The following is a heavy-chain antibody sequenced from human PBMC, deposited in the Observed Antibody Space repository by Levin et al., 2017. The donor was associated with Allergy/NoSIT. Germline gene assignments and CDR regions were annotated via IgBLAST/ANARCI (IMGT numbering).Heavy chain of an antibody. J-gene: IGHJ3*02. CDR2: ISGSGGST. Sequence: GESLKISCAASGFTFSSYAMSWVRQAPGKGLEWVSAISGSGGSTYYADSVKGRFTISRDNSKNTLYLQMNSLRAEDTAVYYCAKRTSYDSSGYYYGPAFDIWGQGTMVTVSS. CDR1: GFTFSSYA. V-gene: IGHV3-23*01. D-gene: IGHD3-22*01. CDR3: AKRTSYDSSGYYYGPAFDI.